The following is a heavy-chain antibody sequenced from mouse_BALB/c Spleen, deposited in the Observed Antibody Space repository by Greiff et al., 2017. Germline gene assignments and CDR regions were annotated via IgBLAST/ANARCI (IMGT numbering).Heavy chain of an antibody. V-gene: IGHV5-17*02. Sequence: EVQVVESGGGLVQPGGSRKLSCAASGFTFSSFGMHWVRQAPEKGLEWVAYISSGSSTIYYADTVKGRFTIARDNPKNTLFLQMTSLRSEDTAMYYCARAYWDDYFDDWGQGTTLTVSS. D-gene: IGHD4-1*01. J-gene: IGHJ2*01. CDR1: GFTFSSFG. CDR2: ISSGSSTI. CDR3: ARAYWDDYFDD.